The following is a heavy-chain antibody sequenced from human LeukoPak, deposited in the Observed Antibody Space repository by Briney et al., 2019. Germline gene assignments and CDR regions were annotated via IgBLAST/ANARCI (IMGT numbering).Heavy chain of an antibody. J-gene: IGHJ4*02. CDR1: GFSFSNYG. D-gene: IGHD1-1*01. CDR2: ISSTGNIK. V-gene: IGHV3-30*18. CDR3: AKDNSHWLFDY. Sequence: GRSLRLSCAASGFSFSNYGMHWVRQAPGKGLEWVAVISSTGNIKNFADSVKGRFTISRDNSKNTLYLQMNTLRAEDTSFYYCAKDNSHWLFDYWGRGTLVTVSS.